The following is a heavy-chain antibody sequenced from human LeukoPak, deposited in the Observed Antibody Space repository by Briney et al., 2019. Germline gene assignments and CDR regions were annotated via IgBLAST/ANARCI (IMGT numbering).Heavy chain of an antibody. CDR1: GFTFSSYA. J-gene: IGHJ4*02. D-gene: IGHD2-15*01. CDR2: ISYDGSNK. V-gene: IGHV3-30*04. CDR3: ARDYCSGGSCYSGIDY. Sequence: PGGSLRLSCAASGFTFSSYAMHWVRQAPGKGLEWVAVISYDGSNKYYADSVKGRFTISRDNSKNTLYLQMNSLRAEDTAVYYCARDYCSGGSCYSGIDYWGQRTLVTVSS.